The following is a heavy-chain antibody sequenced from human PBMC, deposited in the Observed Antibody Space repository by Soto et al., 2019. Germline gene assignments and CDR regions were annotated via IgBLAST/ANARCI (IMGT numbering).Heavy chain of an antibody. J-gene: IGHJ4*02. V-gene: IGHV2-5*02. CDR3: AHEYYYGSWSDY. D-gene: IGHD3-10*01. CDR1: GFSLSTSGVE. CDR2: IYWDDDK. Sequence: QITLKESGPTLLKPTQHLTLTCTFSGFSLSTSGVEVGWIRQPPGKALEWLALIYWDDDKRYSPSLKSRLTIPLDTSKNQLVLTMNHMVPVDTATYSCAHEYYYGSWSDYWGQGTLVTVSS.